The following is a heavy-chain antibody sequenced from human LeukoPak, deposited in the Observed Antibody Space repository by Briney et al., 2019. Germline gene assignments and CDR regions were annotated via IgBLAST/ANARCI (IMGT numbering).Heavy chain of an antibody. CDR3: ARGGERGQKLEGLDY. V-gene: IGHV3-21*01. Sequence: GGSLRLSCAASGFTLSSYGMNWVRQAPGKGLEWVSSISSSSSYIYYADSVKGRFTISRDNAKNSLYLQMNSLRAEDTAVYYCARGGERGQKLEGLDYGAQETLVTVPS. J-gene: IGHJ4*02. CDR2: ISSSSSYI. CDR1: GFTLSSYG. D-gene: IGHD5-24*01.